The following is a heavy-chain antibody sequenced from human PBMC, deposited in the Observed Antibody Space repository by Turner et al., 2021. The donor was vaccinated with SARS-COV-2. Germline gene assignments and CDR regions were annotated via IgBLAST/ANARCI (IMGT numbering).Heavy chain of an antibody. J-gene: IGHJ4*02. CDR3: ARSRSGNYYYFDY. Sequence: QVQLVESGGGVVQPVRSLRLSFAASGFTFSSYAMHWVRQAPGKGLGWVAVISYDGSNTYYADSVKGRFTISRDNSKNTLYLQMNSLRAEDTAVYYCARSRSGNYYYFDYWGQGTLVTVSS. D-gene: IGHD1-26*01. CDR2: ISYDGSNT. CDR1: GFTFSSYA. V-gene: IGHV3-30-3*01.